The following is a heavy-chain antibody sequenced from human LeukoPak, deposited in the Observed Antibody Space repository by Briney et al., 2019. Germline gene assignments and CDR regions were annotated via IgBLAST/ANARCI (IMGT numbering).Heavy chain of an antibody. Sequence: GGSLRLSCTASGFTFGDYAMSWVRQAPGKGLEWVGFIRSKAYGGTTEYAASVKGRFTISRDDSKSIAYLQMNSLKTEDTAVYYCTRDPLKRRGGYFDYWGQGTLVTVSS. CDR2: IRSKAYGGTT. CDR3: TRDPLKRRGGYFDY. V-gene: IGHV3-49*04. CDR1: GFTFGDYA. D-gene: IGHD2-15*01. J-gene: IGHJ4*02.